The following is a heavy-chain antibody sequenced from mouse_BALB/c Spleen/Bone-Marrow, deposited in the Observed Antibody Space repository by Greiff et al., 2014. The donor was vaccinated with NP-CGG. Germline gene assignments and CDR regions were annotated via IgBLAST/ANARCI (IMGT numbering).Heavy chain of an antibody. Sequence: EVMLVESGGGLVQPGGSRKLSCAASGFTFSSFGMHWVRQAPEKGLEWVAYISSGSSTTYYADTVKGRFTISRDNPKTTLFLQMNSRRPEDKAMDDCVRGERGRRHYYAMDYWGQGTSVTVSS. CDR1: GFTFSSFG. V-gene: IGHV5-17*02. CDR2: ISSGSSTT. D-gene: IGHD4-1*01. CDR3: VRGERGRRHYYAMDY. J-gene: IGHJ4*01.